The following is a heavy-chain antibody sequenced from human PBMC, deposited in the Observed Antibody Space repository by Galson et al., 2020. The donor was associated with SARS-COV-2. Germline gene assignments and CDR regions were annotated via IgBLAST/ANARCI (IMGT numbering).Heavy chain of an antibody. CDR2: IYPGDSDT. CDR1: GYSFTSYW. D-gene: IGHD3-22*01. Sequence: GESLKISCKGSGYSFTSYWIGWVRQMPGKGLEWMGIIYPGDSDTRYSPSFQGQVTISADKSISTAYLQWSSLKASDTAMYYCARLVLHSSGYYATYFDYWGQGTLVTVSS. V-gene: IGHV5-51*01. J-gene: IGHJ4*02. CDR3: ARLVLHSSGYYATYFDY.